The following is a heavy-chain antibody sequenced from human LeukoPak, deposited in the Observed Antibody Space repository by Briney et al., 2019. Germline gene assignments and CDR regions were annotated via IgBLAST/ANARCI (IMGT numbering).Heavy chain of an antibody. J-gene: IGHJ4*02. CDR2: INSDGIST. CDR3: ARDLQKYSGYNGLGY. V-gene: IGHV3-74*01. Sequence: GGSLRLSCAASRFTFSSYWMHWVRQAPGKGLVWVSRINSDGISTSYADSVKGRFTISRDNAKNTLYLQMNSLRAEDTAVYYCARDLQKYSGYNGLGYWGQGTLVTVSS. D-gene: IGHD5-12*01. CDR1: RFTFSSYW.